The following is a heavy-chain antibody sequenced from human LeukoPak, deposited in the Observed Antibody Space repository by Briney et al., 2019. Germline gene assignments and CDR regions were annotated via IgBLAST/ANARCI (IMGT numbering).Heavy chain of an antibody. V-gene: IGHV3-48*03. J-gene: IGHJ4*02. CDR1: GFTFSSYE. D-gene: IGHD3-16*02. Sequence: GGSLRLSCAASGFTFSSYEMNWVRQAPGKGLEWVSYISSSGSTIYYADSVKGRFTISRNNAKNSLYLQMNSLRAEDTAVYYCARDVSGSYLDYWGQGTLVTVSS. CDR2: ISSSGSTI. CDR3: ARDVSGSYLDY.